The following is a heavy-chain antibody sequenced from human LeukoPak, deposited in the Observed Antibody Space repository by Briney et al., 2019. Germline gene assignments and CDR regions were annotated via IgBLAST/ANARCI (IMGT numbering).Heavy chain of an antibody. D-gene: IGHD6-19*01. Sequence: SETLSLTCAVSGGSISSYYWSWIRQPPGKGLEWIGYIYYSGSTNYNPSLKSRVTISVDTSKNQFSLKLSSVTAADTAVYYCARGGGVAGYYYYYYMDVWGKGTTVTISS. V-gene: IGHV4-59*01. CDR3: ARGGGVAGYYYYYYMDV. J-gene: IGHJ6*03. CDR2: IYYSGST. CDR1: GGSISSYY.